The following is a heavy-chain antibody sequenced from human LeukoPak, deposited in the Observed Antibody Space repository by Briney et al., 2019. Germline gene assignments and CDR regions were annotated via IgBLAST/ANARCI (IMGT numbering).Heavy chain of an antibody. CDR1: GGSFSGYY. Sequence: SGTLSLTCAVYGGSFSGYYWSGIRQPPGKGLEWIGEINHSGSTNYNPSLKSRVTISVDTSKHQFSLKLSSVTAADTAVYYCARGKSYYDFWSGYSHFDYWGQGTLVTVSS. CDR2: INHSGST. J-gene: IGHJ4*02. V-gene: IGHV4-34*01. D-gene: IGHD3-3*01. CDR3: ARGKSYYDFWSGYSHFDY.